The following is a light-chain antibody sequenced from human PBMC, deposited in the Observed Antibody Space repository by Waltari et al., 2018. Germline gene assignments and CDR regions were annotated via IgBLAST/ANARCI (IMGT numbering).Light chain of an antibody. CDR3: LSYTTINTWV. CDR2: EDT. J-gene: IGLJ3*02. CDR1: RGDIGAFNR. V-gene: IGLV2-14*01. Sequence: QSALTQPASVSGSPGQSLTIPCRGTRGDIGAFNRASWYQQFAGKAPRLLIYEDTLRPSEISDRFSGAKSGDTASLTISGLQAEDEADYFCLSYTTINTWVFGGGTKVTVL.